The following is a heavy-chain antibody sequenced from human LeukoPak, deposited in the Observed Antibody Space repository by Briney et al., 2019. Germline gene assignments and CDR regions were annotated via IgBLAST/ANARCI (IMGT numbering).Heavy chain of an antibody. CDR3: ARGGRRFLEWLSEPFDY. J-gene: IGHJ4*02. V-gene: IGHV3-21*01. Sequence: GGSLRLSCAASGFTFSSHAISWVRQAPGKGLEWVSSISSSSSYIYYADSVKGRFTISRDNAKNSLYLQMNSLRAEDTAVYYCARGGRRFLEWLSEPFDYWGQGTLVTVSS. CDR1: GFTFSSHA. CDR2: ISSSSSYI. D-gene: IGHD3-3*01.